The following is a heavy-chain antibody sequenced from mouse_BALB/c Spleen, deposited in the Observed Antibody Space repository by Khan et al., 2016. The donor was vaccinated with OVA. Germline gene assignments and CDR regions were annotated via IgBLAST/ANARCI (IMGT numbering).Heavy chain of an antibody. V-gene: IGHV5-6*01. CDR2: VSTGGSYT. J-gene: IGHJ3*01. CDR1: GFTFSTYG. CDR3: TRLAYYYDSEGFAY. D-gene: IGHD1-1*01. Sequence: EVELVESGGDLVKPGGSLKLSCAASGFTFSTYGMSWVRQAPDKRLEWVATVSTGGSYTYYPDNVKGRFTISRDKAKNTLYLQMSGLRSEDTAMFYCTRLAYYYDSEGFAYWGQGTLVTVSA.